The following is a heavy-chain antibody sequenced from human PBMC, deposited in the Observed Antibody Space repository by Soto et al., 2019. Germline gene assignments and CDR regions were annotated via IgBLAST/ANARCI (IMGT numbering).Heavy chain of an antibody. Sequence: IQLVQSGGEVKKPGASVKVSCKASGYTFTEHVISWVRQAPGQGLEWVGWISAFTDYTDYAQKFRGRVTLTTDKSPSTAYIELRSLMSDDTAVYYCAKERHRLTQQIVDVYWGQGTLVTVSS. CDR2: ISAFTDYT. CDR1: GYTFTEHV. V-gene: IGHV1-18*04. J-gene: IGHJ4*02. D-gene: IGHD1-1*01. CDR3: AKERHRLTQQIVDVY.